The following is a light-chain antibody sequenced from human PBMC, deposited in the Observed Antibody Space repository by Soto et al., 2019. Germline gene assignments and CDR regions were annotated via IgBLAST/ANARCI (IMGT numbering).Light chain of an antibody. CDR3: CSYAGSYTFVV. CDR2: DVS. CDR1: SSDVGGYNY. V-gene: IGLV2-11*01. J-gene: IGLJ2*01. Sequence: QSVLTQPRSVSGSPGQSVTISCTGTSSDVGGYNYVSWYQQHPGKAPKLMIYDVSKRPSGVPDRFSGSKSGNTASLTISGLQAEEEADYYCCSYAGSYTFVVFGGGTKLTVL.